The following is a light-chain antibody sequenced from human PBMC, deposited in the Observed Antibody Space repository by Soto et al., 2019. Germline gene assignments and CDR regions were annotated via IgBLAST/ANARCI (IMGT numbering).Light chain of an antibody. Sequence: EIVLTQSPGTLSLSPGERATLSCRASQSVRSSYLAWYQQKLGQAPRLLIYGVSNRATGIPDRFSGSGSGTDFTLTISRLESEDFAVYYCQQYGTSPRTFGKGTKVEIK. CDR2: GVS. CDR3: QQYGTSPRT. CDR1: QSVRSSY. V-gene: IGKV3-20*01. J-gene: IGKJ1*01.